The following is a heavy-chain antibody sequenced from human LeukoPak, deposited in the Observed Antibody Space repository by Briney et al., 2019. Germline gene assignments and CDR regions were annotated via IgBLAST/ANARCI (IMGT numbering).Heavy chain of an antibody. CDR2: IYYTGNT. J-gene: IGHJ5*02. D-gene: IGHD3/OR15-3a*01. CDR1: GGSISSGGYS. CDR3: ARGRGFLDRNGGFDP. Sequence: PSETLSLTCAVSGGSISSGGYSWSWIRQPPGTAMEFIAYIYYTGNTYFNPSLKSRVTISVDTSKNQFSLKLSSVTAADTAVYYCARGRGFLDRNGGFDPWGQGTLVTVSS. V-gene: IGHV4-30-4*07.